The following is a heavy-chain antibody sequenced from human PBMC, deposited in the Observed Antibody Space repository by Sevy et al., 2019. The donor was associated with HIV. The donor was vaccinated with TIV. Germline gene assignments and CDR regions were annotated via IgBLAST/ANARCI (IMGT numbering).Heavy chain of an antibody. CDR1: AFTFSSDS. CDR3: ARDRGVGTSSYGMDV. V-gene: IGHV3-21*01. D-gene: IGHD1-26*01. CDR2: ISSASSYI. J-gene: IGHJ6*02. Sequence: GGSLRLSCAASAFTFSSDSMNWVRQAPGKGLEWVSSISSASSYIYYADSVKGRFTISRENAKNSVYLQMNSLRAEGTAVYYCARDRGVGTSSYGMDVWGQGTTVTVSS.